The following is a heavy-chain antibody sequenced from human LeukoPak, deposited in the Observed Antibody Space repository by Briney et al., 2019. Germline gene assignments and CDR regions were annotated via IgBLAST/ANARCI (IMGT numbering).Heavy chain of an antibody. CDR1: GYTFTSYD. CDR2: MNPNSGNT. CDR3: ARGFGGGYFDWLFWSNPGPDPYYYGMDV. Sequence: ASVKVSCKASGYTFTSYDINWVRQATGQGLEWMGWMNPNSGNTGYAQKFQGRVTMTRNTSISKAYMELSSLRSEDTAVYYCARGFGGGYFDWLFWSNPGPDPYYYGMDVWGQGTTVTVSS. J-gene: IGHJ6*02. V-gene: IGHV1-8*01. D-gene: IGHD3-9*01.